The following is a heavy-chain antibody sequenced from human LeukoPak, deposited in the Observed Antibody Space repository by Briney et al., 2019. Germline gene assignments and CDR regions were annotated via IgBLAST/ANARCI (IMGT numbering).Heavy chain of an antibody. J-gene: IGHJ4*02. V-gene: IGHV1-8*03. Sequence: PWASVKVSCKASGYTLTSYDINWVRQATGQGLEWMGWMNPNSGRTGYAQNFQGRITITRNTSISTAYMELSSLRSEDTAVYYCKRETSSRYFDYWGKGNLVPVSS. CDR2: MNPNSGRT. CDR1: GYTLTSYD. CDR3: KRETSSRYFDY.